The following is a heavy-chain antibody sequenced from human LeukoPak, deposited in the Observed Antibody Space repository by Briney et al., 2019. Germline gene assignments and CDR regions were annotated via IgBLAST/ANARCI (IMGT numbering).Heavy chain of an antibody. CDR2: IHPGDSDT. V-gene: IGHV5-51*01. CDR1: GYSFTSYW. J-gene: IGHJ4*02. CDR3: ARGTGVRYCSNGVCYTSDY. Sequence: GESLKISCKASGYSFTSYWIGWVRQMPGRGLEWMGIIHPGDSDTRYSPSFQGLVTISVDKSISTAYLQWSSLKASDTAMYYCARGTGVRYCSNGVCYTSDYWGQGTLVTVSS. D-gene: IGHD2-8*01.